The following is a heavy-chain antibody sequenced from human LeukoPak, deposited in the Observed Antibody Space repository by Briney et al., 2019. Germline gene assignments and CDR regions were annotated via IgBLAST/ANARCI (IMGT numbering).Heavy chain of an antibody. CDR1: GYTFTSYY. CDR3: ARDRSGSAVTTYHFDY. V-gene: IGHV1-46*03. J-gene: IGHJ4*02. Sequence: ASVKVSCKASGYTFTSYYMHWVQQAPGQGLEWMGIINPSGGSTSYAQKFQGRVTMTRDTSTSTVYMELSSLRSEDTAVYYCARDRSGSAVTTYHFDYWGQGTLVTVSS. D-gene: IGHD4-11*01. CDR2: INPSGGST.